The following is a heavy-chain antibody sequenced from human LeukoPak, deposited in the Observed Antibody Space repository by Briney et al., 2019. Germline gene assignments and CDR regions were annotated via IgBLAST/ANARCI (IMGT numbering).Heavy chain of an antibody. CDR1: RYTFTGYY. CDR2: INPNSGGT. V-gene: IGHV1-2*02. J-gene: IGHJ4*02. CDR3: ARRAGAYSHPYDY. D-gene: IGHD4/OR15-4a*01. Sequence: ASVKVSCKASRYTFTGYYMHWVRQAPGQGLEWMGWINPNSGGTNYAQKFQGRVTMTEDTSTDTANMELSSLRSEDTAVYYCARRAGAYSHPYDYWGQGTLVTVSS.